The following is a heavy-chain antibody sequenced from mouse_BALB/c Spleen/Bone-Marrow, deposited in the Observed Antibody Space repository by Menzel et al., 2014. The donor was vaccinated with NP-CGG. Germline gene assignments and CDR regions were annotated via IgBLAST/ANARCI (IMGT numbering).Heavy chain of an antibody. Sequence: EVQLVESGGGLVKPGGSLKLSCAASGFTFSDYYMYWVRQTPEKRLEWVATISDGGSYIYYPDSVKGRFTISRDNAKNNLYLQMSSLKSEDTAMYYCAREVAMDYWGQGTSVTVSS. V-gene: IGHV5-4*02. CDR1: GFTFSDYY. CDR3: AREVAMDY. J-gene: IGHJ4*01. CDR2: ISDGGSYI.